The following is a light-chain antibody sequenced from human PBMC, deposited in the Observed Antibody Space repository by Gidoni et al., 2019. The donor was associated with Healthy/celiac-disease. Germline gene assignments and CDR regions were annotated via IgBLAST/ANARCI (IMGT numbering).Light chain of an antibody. CDR1: QSIRSY. Sequence: DIQMTQSPSSLSASVGDRVTITCRASQSIRSYLNWYQQKPGKAPKLLIYAASSLQSGVPSRFSGSGSGTDFTLTISSLQPEDFATYYCQQSYSTLFFGQGTKLEIK. V-gene: IGKV1-39*01. CDR2: AAS. J-gene: IGKJ2*01. CDR3: QQSYSTLF.